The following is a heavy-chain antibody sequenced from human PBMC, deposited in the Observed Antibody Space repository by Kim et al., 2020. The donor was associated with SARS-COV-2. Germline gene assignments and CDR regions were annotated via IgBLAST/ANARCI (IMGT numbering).Heavy chain of an antibody. J-gene: IGHJ6*02. Sequence: GGSLRLSCAASGFYFIDAWMSWVRQAPGKGLEWVGRIKSKGSGGTTDYAAPVKGRFTISRDDSKNTVYLQMDSLKTEDTAVYYCNWNHDFYYTMNVWGQG. CDR2: IKSKGSGGTT. V-gene: IGHV3-15*01. CDR3: NWNHDFYYTMNV. D-gene: IGHD1-1*01. CDR1: GFYFIDAW.